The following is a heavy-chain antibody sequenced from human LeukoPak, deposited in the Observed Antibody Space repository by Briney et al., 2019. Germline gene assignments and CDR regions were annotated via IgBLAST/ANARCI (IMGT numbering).Heavy chain of an antibody. D-gene: IGHD4-17*01. CDR1: GGSISIDY. CDR2: IYYSGMT. V-gene: IGHV4-59*01. CDR3: ACPDYDDYYLDF. J-gene: IGHJ4*02. Sequence: PSETLSLTCTVSGGSISIDYWSSIRQPPGKGLEWIGYIYYSGMTNYNPSLKSRVTISLDTSKNQFSLKLISVTAADTAVYYCACPDYDDYYLDFWGQGTLVTVSS.